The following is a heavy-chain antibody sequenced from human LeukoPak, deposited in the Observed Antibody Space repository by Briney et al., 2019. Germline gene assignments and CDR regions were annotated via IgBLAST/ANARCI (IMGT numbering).Heavy chain of an antibody. CDR2: ISSSSSYI. CDR1: GFTFSSYS. D-gene: IGHD5-24*01. J-gene: IGHJ4*02. CDR3: ARGTDAYKVGNY. Sequence: PGGSLRLSCAASGFTFSSYSMNWVRQAPGKGLEWVSSISSSSSYIYYADSVKGRFTISRDNAKNSLYLQMNSLRAEDTAVYYCARGTDAYKVGNYWGPGTLVTVSS. V-gene: IGHV3-21*01.